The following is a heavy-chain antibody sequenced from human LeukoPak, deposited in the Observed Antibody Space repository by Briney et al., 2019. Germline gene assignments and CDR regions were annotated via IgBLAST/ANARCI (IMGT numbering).Heavy chain of an antibody. CDR1: GGSISSYY. Sequence: PSETLSLTCTVSGGSISSYYWSWIRQPPGKGLEWIGNIYYSGSTDHNPSLKSRVTISVDTSMYQFSLKLNSVTAADTAVYYCAREGSQRFLLSWYFDLWGRGTLVTVSS. CDR2: IYYSGST. V-gene: IGHV4-59*12. CDR3: AREGSQRFLLSWYFDL. D-gene: IGHD3-3*01. J-gene: IGHJ2*01.